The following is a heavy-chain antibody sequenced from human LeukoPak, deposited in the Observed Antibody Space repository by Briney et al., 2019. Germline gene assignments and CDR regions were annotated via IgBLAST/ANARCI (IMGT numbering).Heavy chain of an antibody. CDR2: ISVSGGST. CDR3: ASILLWFVYDY. J-gene: IGHJ4*02. D-gene: IGHD3-10*01. CDR1: GITFSSYG. V-gene: IGHV3-23*01. Sequence: PGGSLRLSCSASGITFSSYGMSWVRQAPGKGLEWISGISVSGGSTYYADSVKGRFTISRDNSKSMMYLQMNSLRAEDTAVYYCASILLWFVYDYWGQGTLVTVSS.